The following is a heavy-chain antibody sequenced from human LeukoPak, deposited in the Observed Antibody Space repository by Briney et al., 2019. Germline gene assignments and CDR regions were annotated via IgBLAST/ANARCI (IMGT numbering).Heavy chain of an antibody. D-gene: IGHD1-26*01. CDR3: ARDLGGSYGYFDY. Sequence: GGSLSLSCAASGFTFSSYNMHWVRQAPGKGLEWVAVIWYDGSNKYCADSVKGRFTSSRDNSKNTLYVQMNSLRVEDTAVYYCARDLGGSYGYFDYWGQGTLVTVSS. V-gene: IGHV3-33*01. CDR2: IWYDGSNK. CDR1: GFTFSSYN. J-gene: IGHJ4*02.